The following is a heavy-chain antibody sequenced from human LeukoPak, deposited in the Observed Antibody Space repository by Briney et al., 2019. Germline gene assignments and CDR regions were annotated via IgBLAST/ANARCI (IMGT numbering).Heavy chain of an antibody. Sequence: GGSLRLSCAASGFTFSSYGMYWVRQAPGKGLEWVAVISSDGSNKYYADSVKGRFTISRDNSKNTFYLQMNSLRAEDTAVYYCAKGGEQKTFRCGMDSWGQGTPVTVSS. CDR1: GFTFSSYG. CDR3: AKGGEQKTFRCGMDS. V-gene: IGHV3-30*18. CDR2: ISSDGSNK. J-gene: IGHJ4*02. D-gene: IGHD1/OR15-1a*01.